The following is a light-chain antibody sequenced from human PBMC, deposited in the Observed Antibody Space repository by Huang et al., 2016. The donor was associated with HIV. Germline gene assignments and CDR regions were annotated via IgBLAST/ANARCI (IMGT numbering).Light chain of an antibody. CDR2: DAS. CDR1: QSIRNRY. V-gene: IGKV3D-20*01. Sequence: EIVLTQTPATLSLSPGERATLSCRATQSIRNRYLAWFQQKPGLAPRLLIYDASNRATGIPDRFIGGGSGTDFTLTISRLEPEDFAVYYCQQYGSSSYTFGQGTKLELK. J-gene: IGKJ2*01. CDR3: QQYGSSSYT.